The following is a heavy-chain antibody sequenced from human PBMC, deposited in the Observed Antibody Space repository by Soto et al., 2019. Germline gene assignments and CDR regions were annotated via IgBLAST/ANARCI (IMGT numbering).Heavy chain of an antibody. CDR3: ARGGYCTNGLCYRRYYYYGMDV. D-gene: IGHD2-8*01. CDR1: GYTFTSYG. V-gene: IGHV1-18*01. Sequence: ASVKGSCKASGYTFTSYGISWVRQPPGQGLEWMGWISAYNGNTNYAQKLQGRVTMTTDTSTSTAYMELRSLRSDGTAVYYCARGGYCTNGLCYRRYYYYGMDVWGQGTTVTVS. CDR2: ISAYNGNT. J-gene: IGHJ6*02.